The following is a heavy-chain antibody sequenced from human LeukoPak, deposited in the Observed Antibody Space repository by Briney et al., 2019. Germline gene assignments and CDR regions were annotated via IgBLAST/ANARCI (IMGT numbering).Heavy chain of an antibody. D-gene: IGHD3-22*01. CDR3: ARYYYDSSGYPKFYYYYMDV. Sequence: ASVKVSCKASGGTFSSYAISWVRQAPGQGLEWMGGIIPIFGTANYAQKFQGRVTITADKSTSTAYMELSSLRSEDTAVYYCARYYYDSSGYPKFYYYYMDVWGKGTTVTVSS. CDR1: GGTFSSYA. V-gene: IGHV1-69*06. J-gene: IGHJ6*03. CDR2: IIPIFGTA.